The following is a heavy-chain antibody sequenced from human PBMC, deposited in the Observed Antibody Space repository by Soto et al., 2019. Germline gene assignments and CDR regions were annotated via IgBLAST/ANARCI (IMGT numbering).Heavy chain of an antibody. CDR3: AKDVSQEDYFDY. CDR2: ISYDGSNK. CDR1: GFTFSSYG. D-gene: IGHD3-3*02. Sequence: QVQLVESGGGVVQPGRSLRLYCAASGFTFSSYGMHWVRQAPGKGLEWVAVISYDGSNKYYADSVKGRFTISRDNSKNTLYLQMNSLRAEDTAVYYCAKDVSQEDYFDYWGQGTLVTVSS. J-gene: IGHJ4*02. V-gene: IGHV3-30*18.